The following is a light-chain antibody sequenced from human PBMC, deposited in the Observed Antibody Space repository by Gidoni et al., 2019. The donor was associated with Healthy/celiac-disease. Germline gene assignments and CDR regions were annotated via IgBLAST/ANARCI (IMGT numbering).Light chain of an antibody. V-gene: IGKV2-30*02. Sequence: DVVMTQSPLSLPVTLGQPASISCRSSQSLVHSDGNTYLNWFQQRPGQSPRRLIYKVSNRDSGVPDRFSGSGSGTDFTLKISRVEAEDVGVYYSMQGTHWPPGFGGGTKVEIK. J-gene: IGKJ4*01. CDR3: MQGTHWPPG. CDR2: KVS. CDR1: QSLVHSDGNTY.